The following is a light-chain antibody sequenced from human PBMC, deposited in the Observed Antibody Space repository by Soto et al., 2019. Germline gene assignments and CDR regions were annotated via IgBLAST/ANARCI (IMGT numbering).Light chain of an antibody. CDR2: DVS. V-gene: IGLV2-14*03. Sequence: LTQPASVAGSPGQSINISCTGTSSDVGGYNYVSWYQHHPGKAPKLIIYDVSNRPSGVSNPFSGSKSGNTASLTISGLQPEDEADYYCSSYTTSNTRQIVFGTGTKVTVL. CDR3: SSYTTSNTRQIV. CDR1: SSDVGGYNY. J-gene: IGLJ1*01.